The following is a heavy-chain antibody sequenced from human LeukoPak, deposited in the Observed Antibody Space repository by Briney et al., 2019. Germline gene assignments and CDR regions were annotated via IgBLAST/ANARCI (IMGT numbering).Heavy chain of an antibody. CDR2: TSSTSSYI. D-gene: IGHD2-2*02. Sequence: GSLRLSCAASGFTFSSYTMNWVRQAPGKGLEWVSSTSSTSSYIYYADSVKGRFTISRDNAKNSLYLQVNSLRAEDTAVYYCARDGGERSCSSTRCYKDRFDPWGQGTMVTVSS. CDR1: GFTFSSYT. V-gene: IGHV3-21*01. J-gene: IGHJ5*02. CDR3: ARDGGERSCSSTRCYKDRFDP.